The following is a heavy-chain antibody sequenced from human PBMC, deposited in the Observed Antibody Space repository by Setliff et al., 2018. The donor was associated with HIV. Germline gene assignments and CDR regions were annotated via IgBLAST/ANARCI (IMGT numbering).Heavy chain of an antibody. V-gene: IGHV4-39*01. Sequence: SETLSLTCTVSGGSISSSSYYWGWIRQPPGKGLQWIGSIYYRGSTFYNPSLKSRVTISVDTSKNQFSLKLRSVTAADTALYYCARGRYRSRWYASDHYYIDVWGKGTTVTVS. J-gene: IGHJ6*03. CDR3: ARGRYRSRWYASDHYYIDV. CDR1: GGSISSSSYY. CDR2: IYYRGST. D-gene: IGHD6-13*01.